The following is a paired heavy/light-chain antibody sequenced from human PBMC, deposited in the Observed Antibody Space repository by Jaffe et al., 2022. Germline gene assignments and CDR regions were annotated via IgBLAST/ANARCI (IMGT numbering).Heavy chain of an antibody. CDR3: ARRYCSGGSCYGLGAYYYYMDV. CDR2: IYYSGST. D-gene: IGHD2-15*01. J-gene: IGHJ6*03. CDR1: GGSISSYY. V-gene: IGHV4-59*01. Sequence: QVQLQESGPGLVKPSETLSLTCTVSGGSISSYYWSWIRQPPGKGLEWIGYIYYSGSTNYNPSLKSRVTISVDTSKNQFSLKLSSVTAADTAVYYCARRYCSGGSCYGLGAYYYYMDVWGKGTTVTVSS.
Light chain of an antibody. V-gene: IGKV3-15*01. CDR2: GAS. Sequence: EIVMTQSPATLSVSPGERATLSCRASQSVSSNLAWYQQKPGQAPRLLIYGASTRATGIPARFSGSGSGTEFTLTISSLQSEDFAVYYCQQYNNWPPLLTFGGGTKVEIK. CDR1: QSVSSN. CDR3: QQYNNWPPLLT. J-gene: IGKJ4*01.